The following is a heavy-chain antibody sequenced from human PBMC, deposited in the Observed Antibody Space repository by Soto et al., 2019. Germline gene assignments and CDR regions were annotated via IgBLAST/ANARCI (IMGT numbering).Heavy chain of an antibody. D-gene: IGHD3-10*01. J-gene: IGHJ5*02. CDR1: GGSISSYY. CDR2: IYYSGST. V-gene: IGHV4-59*01. Sequence: SETLSLTCTVSGGSISSYYWSWIRQPPGKGLEWIGYIYYSGSTNYNPSLKSRVTISVDTSKNQFSLKLSSVTAADTAVYYCARSVLLWFGAENWFDPWGQGTLVTVSS. CDR3: ARSVLLWFGAENWFDP.